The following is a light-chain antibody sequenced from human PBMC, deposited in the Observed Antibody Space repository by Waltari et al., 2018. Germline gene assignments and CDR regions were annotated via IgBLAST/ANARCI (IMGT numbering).Light chain of an antibody. J-gene: IGKJ2*01. CDR3: QQSYTSPYT. CDR2: AAS. Sequence: DIQMTQSPSSLSASVGDRITITCRASESIGRYLNWYQQRPGKAPKLLIYAASNRQSGAPSRFSGSGPGTAFTLTISSLQPEDSATYYCQQSYTSPYTFGQGT. V-gene: IGKV1-39*01. CDR1: ESIGRY.